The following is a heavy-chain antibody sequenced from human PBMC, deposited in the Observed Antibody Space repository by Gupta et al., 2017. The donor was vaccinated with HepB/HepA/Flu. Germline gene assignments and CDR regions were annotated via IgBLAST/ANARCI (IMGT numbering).Heavy chain of an antibody. CDR3: ARARYSSSWKGAYFFDY. V-gene: IGHV3-7*01. CDR2: IKQDGSEK. Sequence: EVQLVESGGGLVQPGGSLRLSCAASGFTFSSYWMSWVRQAPGKGLEWVANIKQDGSEKYYVDSVKGRFTISRDNAKSSLTLQMNSLRAEDTAVYYCARARYSSSWKGAYFFDYWGQGTLVTVSS. D-gene: IGHD6-13*01. J-gene: IGHJ4*02. CDR1: GFTFSSYW.